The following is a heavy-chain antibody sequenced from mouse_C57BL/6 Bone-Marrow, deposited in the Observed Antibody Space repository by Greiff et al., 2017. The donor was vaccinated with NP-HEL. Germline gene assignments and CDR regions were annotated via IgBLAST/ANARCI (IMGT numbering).Heavy chain of an antibody. CDR1: GYTFTSYW. V-gene: IGHV1-64*01. Sequence: QVQLQQPGAELVKPGASVKLSCKASGYTFTSYWMHWVKQRPGQGLEWIGMIHPNSGSTNYNEKFKSKATLTVDKSSSTAYMQLSSLTSEDSAVYYCERGYYDGYYVIAYWGQGTLVTVSA. D-gene: IGHD2-3*01. CDR2: IHPNSGST. CDR3: ERGYYDGYYVIAY. J-gene: IGHJ3*01.